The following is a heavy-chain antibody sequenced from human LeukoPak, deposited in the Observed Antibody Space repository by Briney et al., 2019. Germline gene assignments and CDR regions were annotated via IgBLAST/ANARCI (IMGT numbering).Heavy chain of an antibody. CDR1: GFIFSSYA. D-gene: IGHD5-24*01. J-gene: IGHJ4*02. CDR3: AKMGGLQRAFDY. V-gene: IGHV3-30-3*02. Sequence: GGSLRLSCAASGFIFSSYAIHWVRQAPGKGLEWVAVISFDGSNKYYADSVKGRFTISRDNSKNTLYLQMNSLGAEDTAVYYCAKMGGLQRAFDYWGQGSLVTVSS. CDR2: ISFDGSNK.